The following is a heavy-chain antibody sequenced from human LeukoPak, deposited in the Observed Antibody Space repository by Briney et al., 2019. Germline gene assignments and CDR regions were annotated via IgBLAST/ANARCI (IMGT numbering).Heavy chain of an antibody. CDR2: ISRSGSTI. CDR3: ARGLRDSSSSGYSYYYMDV. D-gene: IGHD6-6*01. CDR1: GFTFSDYY. Sequence: GGSLRLSCAASGFTFSDYYMDWIRQAPGKGLEWVSYISRSGSTIFYADSAKGRFTNSRDNAKNSLYLQMSSLRAEDTAVYYCARGLRDSSSSGYSYYYMDVWGKGTTVTVSS. V-gene: IGHV3-11*01. J-gene: IGHJ6*03.